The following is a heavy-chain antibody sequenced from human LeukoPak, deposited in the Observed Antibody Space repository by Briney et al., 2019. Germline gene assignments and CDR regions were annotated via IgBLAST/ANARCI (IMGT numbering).Heavy chain of an antibody. CDR1: GFTFSNYW. J-gene: IGHJ4*02. V-gene: IGHV3-7*01. Sequence: GGSLRLSCAASGFTFSNYWMSWVRQAPGKGLEWVANIKQDGSEKYYVDSVKGRFTISRDNAKNSLYLQMNSLRAEDAAVYYCARERGSHSLDYWGQGTLVTVSP. CDR2: IKQDGSEK. D-gene: IGHD5-18*01. CDR3: ARERGSHSLDY.